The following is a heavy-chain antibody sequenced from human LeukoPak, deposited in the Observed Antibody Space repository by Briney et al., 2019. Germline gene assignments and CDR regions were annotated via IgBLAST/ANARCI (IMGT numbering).Heavy chain of an antibody. J-gene: IGHJ4*02. CDR2: ISYDGSNK. Sequence: GRSLRLSCAASGFTFSSYGMHWVRQAPGKGLEWVAVISYDGSNKYYADSVKGRFTISRDNSKNTLYLQMNSLRAEDTAVYYCAKDRGGIIVVVPAALEFYFDYWGQGTLVTVSS. D-gene: IGHD2-2*01. V-gene: IGHV3-30*18. CDR1: GFTFSSYG. CDR3: AKDRGGIIVVVPAALEFYFDY.